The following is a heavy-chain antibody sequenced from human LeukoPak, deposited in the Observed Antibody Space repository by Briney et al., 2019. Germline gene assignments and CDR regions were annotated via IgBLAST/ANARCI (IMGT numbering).Heavy chain of an antibody. J-gene: IGHJ4*01. V-gene: IGHV3-64D*06. Sequence: GGSLRLSCSASGFIFSNYGMYWVRQAPGKGLEFVSAISSDGDNTFYADSVKGRFTISRDNSKNTLYLQTSSLRGEDTAVYYCVRVNDYGDRNLYYFGDGGHGTLVTVSS. CDR3: VRVNDYGDRNLYYFGD. CDR2: ISSDGDNT. D-gene: IGHD4-17*01. CDR1: GFIFSNYG.